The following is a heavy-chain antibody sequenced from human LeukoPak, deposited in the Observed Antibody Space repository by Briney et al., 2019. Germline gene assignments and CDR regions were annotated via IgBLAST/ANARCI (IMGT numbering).Heavy chain of an antibody. CDR3: ARDAGITGRLHY. CDR2: INPNTGPT. Sequence: ASVKVSCKASGYTFTAYYIHWVRLAPGQGLEWMGWINPNTGPTKHAQKFQGRVTMTKDTSVSTAYEQMSRRRSDDTVIYYCARDAGITGRLHYWGQETVDGVSS. D-gene: IGHD1-20*01. J-gene: IGHJ4*02. CDR1: GYTFTAYY. V-gene: IGHV1-2*02.